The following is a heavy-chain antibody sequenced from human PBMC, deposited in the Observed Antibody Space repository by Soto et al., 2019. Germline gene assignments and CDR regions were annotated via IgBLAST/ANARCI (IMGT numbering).Heavy chain of an antibody. CDR2: IYYSGST. CDR1: GGSISSGGYY. V-gene: IGHV4-31*03. CDR3: ARGAAPLGFGY. D-gene: IGHD6-6*01. J-gene: IGHJ4*02. Sequence: QVQLQESGPGLVKPSQTLSLTCTVSGGSISSGGYYWSWIRQHPGKGLEWIGYIYYSGSTYYNPSLKSRVTISVYTSKTQSSLKLSSVTAADTAVYYCARGAAPLGFGYWGQGTLVTVSS.